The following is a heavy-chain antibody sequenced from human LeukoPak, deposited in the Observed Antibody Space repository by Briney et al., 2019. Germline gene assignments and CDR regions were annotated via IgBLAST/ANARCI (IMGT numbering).Heavy chain of an antibody. V-gene: IGHV3-7*03. CDR2: IKEDGSQK. D-gene: IGHD6-13*01. Sequence: GGSLRLSCAASGFTFSSFWMTWVRQAPGKGLEWVANIKEDGSQKYYVDSVKGRFTISRDNAKNSLFLQTNSLRVDDTAVYYCARDMTITGADDYWGQGTLVTVSS. J-gene: IGHJ4*02. CDR3: ARDMTITGADDY. CDR1: GFTFSSFW.